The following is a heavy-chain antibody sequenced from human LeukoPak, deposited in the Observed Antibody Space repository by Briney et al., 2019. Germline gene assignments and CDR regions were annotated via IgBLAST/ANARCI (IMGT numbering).Heavy chain of an antibody. V-gene: IGHV4-34*01. CDR3: ARGRAPEN. CDR1: GFTFSSYG. J-gene: IGHJ4*02. CDR2: INHGGST. Sequence: PGGSLRLSCAASGFTFSSYGLSWVRQAPGKGLEWIGEINHGGSTNYNPSLKSRVTISLDTSKNQFSLKLSSVTAADTAVYYCARGRAPENWGQGTLVTVSS.